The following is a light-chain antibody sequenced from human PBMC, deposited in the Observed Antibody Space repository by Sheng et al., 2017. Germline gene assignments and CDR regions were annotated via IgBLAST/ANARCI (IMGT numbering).Light chain of an antibody. CDR3: QVWDSTGDHLYV. V-gene: IGLV3-21*03. J-gene: IGLJ1*01. Sequence: SYELTQPASVSVAPGKTATITCGGYNIGSKSVHWFQQKPGQAPVLVVFDDSDRPSGIPERFSGSNSGNTAILTISRVEAGDEADYYCQVWDSTGDHLYVFGTGTKVTVL. CDR1: NIGSKS. CDR2: DDS.